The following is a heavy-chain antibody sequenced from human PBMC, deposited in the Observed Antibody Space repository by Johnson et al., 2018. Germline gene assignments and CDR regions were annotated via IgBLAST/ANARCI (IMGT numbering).Heavy chain of an antibody. CDR3: AKDWEVAAVDTGGYFHH. Sequence: QVQLVQSGGGVVQPGRSLRLSCAASGFTFSSYGMHWVRQAPGKGLEWVAVIWYDGSNNYYADSVKGRFTTSRDNSKNTLYLQMNGLRAEETAVYYCAKDWEVAAVDTGGYFHHWGQGTLVTVSS. J-gene: IGHJ1*01. V-gene: IGHV3-33*06. CDR2: IWYDGSNN. D-gene: IGHD6-13*01. CDR1: GFTFSSYG.